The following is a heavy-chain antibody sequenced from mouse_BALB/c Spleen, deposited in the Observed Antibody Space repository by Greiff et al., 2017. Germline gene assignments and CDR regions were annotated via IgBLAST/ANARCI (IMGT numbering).Heavy chain of an antibody. CDR1: GYTFTSYY. Sequence: VQLVESGAELVKPGASVKLSCKASGYTFTSYYMYWVKQRPGQGLEWIGEINPSNGGTNFNEKFKSKATLTVDKSSSTAYMQLSSLTSEDSAVYYCTRKALYYGNYGGFAYWGQGTLVTVSA. V-gene: IGHV1S81*02. CDR2: INPSNGGT. D-gene: IGHD2-1*01. CDR3: TRKALYYGNYGGFAY. J-gene: IGHJ3*01.